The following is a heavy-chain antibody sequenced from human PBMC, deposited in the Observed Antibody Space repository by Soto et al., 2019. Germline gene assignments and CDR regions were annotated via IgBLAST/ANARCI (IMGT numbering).Heavy chain of an antibody. D-gene: IGHD1-1*01. Sequence: PGESLKISCKGSGYSFTSYWISWVRQMPGKGLEWMGRIDPSDSYTNYSPSFQGHVTISADKSISTAYLQWSSLKASDTAMYYCARQLNDWSALYYCYGMDVWGQGTTVTVSS. CDR3: ARQLNDWSALYYCYGMDV. CDR1: GYSFTSYW. J-gene: IGHJ6*02. V-gene: IGHV5-10-1*01. CDR2: IDPSDSYT.